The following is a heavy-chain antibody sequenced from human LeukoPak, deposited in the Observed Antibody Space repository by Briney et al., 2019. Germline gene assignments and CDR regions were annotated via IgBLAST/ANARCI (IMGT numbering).Heavy chain of an antibody. J-gene: IGHJ5*02. D-gene: IGHD6-13*01. CDR2: ISAYNGNT. CDR3: ARVGYSSSWSPVDP. V-gene: IGHV1-18*01. CDR1: GYTFTSYG. Sequence: ASVKVSCKSSGYTFTSYGISWVRQAPGQGLEWMGWISAYNGNTNYAQKLQGRVTMTTDTSTSTAYMELRSLRSDDTAVYYCARVGYSSSWSPVDPWGQGTLVTVSS.